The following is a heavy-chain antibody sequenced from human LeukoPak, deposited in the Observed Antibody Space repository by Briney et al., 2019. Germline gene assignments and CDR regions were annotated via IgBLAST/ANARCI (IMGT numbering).Heavy chain of an antibody. CDR3: ARVDSSTTLDAFDI. CDR2: IYYSGST. D-gene: IGHD2-2*01. J-gene: IGHJ3*02. CDR1: GGSISSGDYY. Sequence: PSQTLSLTCTVSGGSISSGDYYWSWIRQPPGKGLEWIGYIYYSGSTYYNPSLKSRVTISVDTSKNQFSLKLSSVTAADTAVYYCARVDSSTTLDAFDIWGQGTMVTVSS. V-gene: IGHV4-30-4*08.